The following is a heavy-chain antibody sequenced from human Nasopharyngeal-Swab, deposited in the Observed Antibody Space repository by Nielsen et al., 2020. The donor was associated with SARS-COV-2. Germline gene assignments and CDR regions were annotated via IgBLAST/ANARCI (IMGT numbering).Heavy chain of an antibody. D-gene: IGHD6-13*01. Sequence: ASVKVSCKSSGYTFTSYGISWVRQAPGQGLDWMGWISAYNGNTNYAQKIQGRVHMTTDASTSTAYMELRSLRSDDTAVYYCARVEAAAGYYYYYYMDVWGKGTTVTVSS. J-gene: IGHJ6*03. CDR2: ISAYNGNT. CDR1: GYTFTSYG. V-gene: IGHV1-18*01. CDR3: ARVEAAAGYYYYYYMDV.